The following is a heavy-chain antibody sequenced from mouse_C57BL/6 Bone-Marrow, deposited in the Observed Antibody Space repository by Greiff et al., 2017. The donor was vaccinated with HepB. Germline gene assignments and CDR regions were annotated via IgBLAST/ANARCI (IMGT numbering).Heavy chain of an antibody. CDR2: INPNNGGT. CDR3: ARAMVTEAMDY. Sequence: EVKLVESGPELVKPGASVKIPCKASGYTFTDYNMDWVKQSHGKSLEWIGDINPNNGGTIYNQKFKGKATLTVDKSSSTAYMELRSLTSEDTAVYYCARAMVTEAMDYWGQGTSVTVSS. J-gene: IGHJ4*01. D-gene: IGHD2-2*01. CDR1: GYTFTDYN. V-gene: IGHV1-18*01.